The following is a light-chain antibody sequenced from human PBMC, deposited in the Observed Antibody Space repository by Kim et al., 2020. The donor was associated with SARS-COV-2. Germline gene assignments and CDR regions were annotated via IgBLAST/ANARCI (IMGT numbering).Light chain of an antibody. Sequence: SVTIPGPRTGVDVGYYNSVSWYQQHPGKAPKLMIYEVTKRPSGVPDRFSGSKSGNTASLTVSGLQAEDEAEYYCSSYAGSNNYVSGTGTKVTVL. V-gene: IGLV2-8*01. J-gene: IGLJ1*01. CDR3: SSYAGSNNYV. CDR2: EVT. CDR1: GVDVGYYNS.